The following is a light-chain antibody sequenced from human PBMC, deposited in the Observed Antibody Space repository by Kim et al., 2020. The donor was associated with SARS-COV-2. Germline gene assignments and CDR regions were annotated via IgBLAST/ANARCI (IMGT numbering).Light chain of an antibody. J-gene: IGLJ2*01. Sequence: GQSVTISCTGTSRYVGTYNRVSWYQQPPGTAPKLMIYEVTNRPSGVPDRFSGSKSGNTASLTISGLQAEDEADYYCSSYTTSSTLVFGGGTQLTVL. V-gene: IGLV2-18*02. CDR2: EVT. CDR1: SRYVGTYNR. CDR3: SSYTTSSTLV.